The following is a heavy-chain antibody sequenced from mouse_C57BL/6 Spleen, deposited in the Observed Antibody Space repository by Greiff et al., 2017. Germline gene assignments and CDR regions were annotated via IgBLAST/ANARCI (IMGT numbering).Heavy chain of an antibody. CDR1: GYTFTSYW. CDR3: ARRGITTVVARFDY. CDR2: IDPSDSYT. V-gene: IGHV1-50*01. Sequence: QVQLQQPGAELVKPGASVKLSCKASGYTFTSYWMQWVKQRPGQGLEWIGEIDPSDSYTNYNQKFKGKATLTVDTSSSTAYMQLSSLTSEASAVYYCARRGITTVVARFDYWGQGTTLTVSS. J-gene: IGHJ2*01. D-gene: IGHD1-1*01.